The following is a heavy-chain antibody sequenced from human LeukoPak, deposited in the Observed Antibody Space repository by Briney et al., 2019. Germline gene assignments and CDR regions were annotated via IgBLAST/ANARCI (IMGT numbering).Heavy chain of an antibody. D-gene: IGHD2-15*01. Sequence: ASVKVSCKASGYTFTSYGISWVRQAPGQGLEWMGWISAYNGNTNYAQKLQGRVTMTTDTSTSTAYMELRSLRSDDTVVYYCAREPIVVVVAGYYMDVWGKGTTVTVSS. CDR2: ISAYNGNT. CDR1: GYTFTSYG. J-gene: IGHJ6*03. V-gene: IGHV1-18*01. CDR3: AREPIVVVVAGYYMDV.